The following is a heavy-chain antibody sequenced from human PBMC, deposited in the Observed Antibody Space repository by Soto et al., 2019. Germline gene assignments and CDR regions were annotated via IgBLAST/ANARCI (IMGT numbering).Heavy chain of an antibody. D-gene: IGHD1-26*01. CDR3: AKKSGVGATWYFDY. CDR1: GFTFSNYG. V-gene: IGHV3-23*01. CDR2: LPDSGTNT. Sequence: PGGSLRLSCAASGFTFSNYGMSWVRQAPGKGLEWISALPDSGTNTYYADAVKGRFTISGDKSKNTLFLQINNLTAGDTAVYYCAKKSGVGATWYFDYWGQGTLVTVSS. J-gene: IGHJ4*02.